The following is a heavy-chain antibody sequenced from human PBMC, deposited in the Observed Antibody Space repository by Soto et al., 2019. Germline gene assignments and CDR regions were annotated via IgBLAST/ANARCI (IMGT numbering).Heavy chain of an antibody. D-gene: IGHD1-26*01. J-gene: IGHJ4*02. Sequence: QVQRVESGGGVVQPGRSLRLSCAASGFTFSHYAMHWVRQAPGKGLEWVALMSYDGSNEYYADSVKGRFTISRDNSKNTLYLQMTSLRAEDTAVYYCAKDGSHSFDYWGQGTLVTVSS. CDR1: GFTFSHYA. V-gene: IGHV3-30*18. CDR2: MSYDGSNE. CDR3: AKDGSHSFDY.